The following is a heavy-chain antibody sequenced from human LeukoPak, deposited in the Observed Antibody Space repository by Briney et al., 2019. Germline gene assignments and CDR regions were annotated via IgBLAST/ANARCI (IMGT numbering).Heavy chain of an antibody. V-gene: IGHV4-4*02. CDR2: IYHSGST. J-gene: IGHJ4*02. CDR1: GGSISSSNW. Sequence: SETLSLTCTVSGGSISSSNWWSWVRQPPGKGLEWIGEIYHSGSTNYNPSLKSRVTISVDKSKNQFSLKLSSVTAADTAVYSCATWRKYYYGSGRPDYFDYWGQGTLVTVSS. D-gene: IGHD3-10*01. CDR3: ATWRKYYYGSGRPDYFDY.